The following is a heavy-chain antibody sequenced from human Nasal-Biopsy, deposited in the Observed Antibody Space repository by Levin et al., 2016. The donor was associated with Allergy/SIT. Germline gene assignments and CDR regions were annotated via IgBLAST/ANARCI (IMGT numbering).Heavy chain of an antibody. J-gene: IGHJ2*01. CDR2: ITPYNGNT. D-gene: IGHD5-24*01. V-gene: IGHV1-45*02. Sequence: SVKVSCKASGYTFTYRYLHWVRQAPGQALEWMGWITPYNGNTNYAQKFQDRVTLTRDTSLSFVYMELSGLRSEDTATYYCARAPLSGDDWYFDVWGRGTLVTVSS. CDR1: GYTFTYRY. CDR3: ARAPLSGDDWYFDV.